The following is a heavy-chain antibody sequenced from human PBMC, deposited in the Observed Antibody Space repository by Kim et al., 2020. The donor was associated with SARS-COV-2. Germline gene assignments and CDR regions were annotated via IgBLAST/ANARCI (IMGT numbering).Heavy chain of an antibody. J-gene: IGHJ4*02. V-gene: IGHV1-2*02. CDR3: AREAGHTNSFDF. CDR2: T. Sequence: TRYAQKFQGRVTMPWDTAVDTAYMDLARLTAGDTAVYFCAREAGHTNSFDFWGQGTLVTVSS. D-gene: IGHD2-8*01.